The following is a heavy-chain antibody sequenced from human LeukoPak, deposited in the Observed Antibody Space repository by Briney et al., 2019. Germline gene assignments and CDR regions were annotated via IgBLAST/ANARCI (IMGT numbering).Heavy chain of an antibody. CDR1: GFTFDNYA. CDR2: ISSSSSYI. Sequence: GGSLRLSCVASGFTFDNYAMHWVRQTPGKGLEWVSSISSSSSYIYYADSVKGRFTISRDNAKNSLYLQMNSLRAEDTAVYYCARGSSRITMVRGVIYNWFDPWGQGTLVTVSS. CDR3: ARGSSRITMVRGVIYNWFDP. V-gene: IGHV3-21*01. D-gene: IGHD3-10*01. J-gene: IGHJ5*02.